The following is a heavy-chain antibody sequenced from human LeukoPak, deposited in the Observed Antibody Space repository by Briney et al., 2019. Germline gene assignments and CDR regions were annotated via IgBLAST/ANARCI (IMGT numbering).Heavy chain of an antibody. CDR3: AMTYYYDSSGYYYSDY. Sequence: YXSWIRXPAGKGLEWIGRIYTSGSTNYNPSLKSRVTMSVDTCKNQFSLKLSSVTAADTAVYYCAMTYYYDSSGYYYSDYWGQGTLVTVSS. D-gene: IGHD3-22*01. V-gene: IGHV4-4*07. J-gene: IGHJ4*02. CDR2: IYTSGST. CDR1: Y.